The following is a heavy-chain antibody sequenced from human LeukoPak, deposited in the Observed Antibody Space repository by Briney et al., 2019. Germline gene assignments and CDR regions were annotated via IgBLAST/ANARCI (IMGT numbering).Heavy chain of an antibody. CDR2: IYYRGST. J-gene: IGHJ6*03. CDR1: GYSISSGYY. D-gene: IGHD3-3*01. CDR3: ARDPTRFGPGYMDV. Sequence: KTSETLSLTCTVSGYSISSGYYWGWIRQPPGRELEWIASIYYRGSTHYNPSLASLKSRVTISGDTSKNQFSLTLSSVTAADTAVYYCARDPTRFGPGYMDVWGKGTTATISS. V-gene: IGHV4-38-2*02.